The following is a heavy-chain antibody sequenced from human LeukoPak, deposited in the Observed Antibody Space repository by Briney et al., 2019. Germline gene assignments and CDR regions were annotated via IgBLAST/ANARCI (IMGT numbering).Heavy chain of an antibody. V-gene: IGHV1-69*01. J-gene: IGHJ4*02. CDR2: VIPIFGTA. D-gene: IGHD5-12*01. CDR1: GGTFSSYA. Sequence: GSSVKVSCKASGGTFSSYAISWVRQAPGQGLEWMGGVIPIFGTANYAQKFQGRVTITADESTSTAYMELSSLRSEDTGVYYCARGPYSGYFDYWGQGTLVTVSS. CDR3: ARGPYSGYFDY.